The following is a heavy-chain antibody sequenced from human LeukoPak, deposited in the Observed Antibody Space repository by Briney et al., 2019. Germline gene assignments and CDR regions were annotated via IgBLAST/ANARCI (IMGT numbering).Heavy chain of an antibody. CDR2: ISYDGSNK. Sequence: GGSLRLSCAASGFTFSSYAMHWVRQAPGKGLEWVAVISYDGSNKYYADSVKGRFTISRDNSKNTLYLQMNSLRAEDTAVYYCAREGYLGSIAAAGRGYWFDPWGQGTLVTVSS. V-gene: IGHV3-30*04. CDR1: GFTFSSYA. D-gene: IGHD6-13*01. CDR3: AREGYLGSIAAAGRGYWFDP. J-gene: IGHJ5*02.